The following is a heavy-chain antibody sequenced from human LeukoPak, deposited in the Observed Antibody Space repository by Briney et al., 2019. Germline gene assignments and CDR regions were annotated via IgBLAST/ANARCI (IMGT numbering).Heavy chain of an antibody. V-gene: IGHV3-23*01. Sequence: GGSLRLSCAASRFTFSSYAMSWVRQAPGKGLEWVSAISGSGGSTYYADSVKGRFTISRDNSKNTLYLQMNSLRAEDTAVYYCANPSSSWYGGAFDIWGQGTMVTVSS. J-gene: IGHJ3*02. CDR3: ANPSSSWYGGAFDI. CDR2: ISGSGGST. D-gene: IGHD6-13*01. CDR1: RFTFSSYA.